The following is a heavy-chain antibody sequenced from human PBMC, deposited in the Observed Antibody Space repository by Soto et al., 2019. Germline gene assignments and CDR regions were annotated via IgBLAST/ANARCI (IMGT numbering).Heavy chain of an antibody. J-gene: IGHJ6*03. Sequence: EMQLVESGGGLVKPGDSLRLSCLASGFTFSTCTMSWVRQAPGKGLEWVSSMSHGGRFINYAHSSVKGRFTISKDNAKNALYLQMSSLRDEDTAVYYCARNREGVFFYCYMDVWGKGTTVTVSS. CDR3: ARNREGVFFYCYMDV. D-gene: IGHD3-16*01. CDR1: GFTFSTCT. CDR2: MSHGGRFI. V-gene: IGHV3-21*02.